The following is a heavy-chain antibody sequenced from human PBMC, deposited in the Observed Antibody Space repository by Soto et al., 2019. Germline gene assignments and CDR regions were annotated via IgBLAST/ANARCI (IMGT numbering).Heavy chain of an antibody. CDR2: IIGSGSSS. Sequence: GGSLRLSCAASGFTFSSYAMNWVRQAPGKGLEWVSGIIGSGSSSYYADSVKGRFTISRDISKNTLYLQMNSLRAEDTAVYYCVKSIYSSGRGSFDYWGQGTLVTVSS. V-gene: IGHV3-23*01. CDR3: VKSIYSSGRGSFDY. J-gene: IGHJ4*02. D-gene: IGHD6-19*01. CDR1: GFTFSSYA.